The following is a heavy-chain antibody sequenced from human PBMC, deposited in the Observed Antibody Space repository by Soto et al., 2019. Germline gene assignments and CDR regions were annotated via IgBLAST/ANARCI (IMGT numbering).Heavy chain of an antibody. D-gene: IGHD5-18*01. J-gene: IGHJ6*02. CDR3: ASIYSYGCWADYYYGMDV. CDR2: MNPNSGNT. Sequence: QVQLVQSGAEVKKPGASVKVSCKASGYTFTSYDINWVRQATGQGLEWMGWMNPNSGNTGYAQKFQGRVTMPRNTSIRTAYMELSSLRSEDTAVYYCASIYSYGCWADYYYGMDVWGQGTTVTVSS. V-gene: IGHV1-8*01. CDR1: GYTFTSYD.